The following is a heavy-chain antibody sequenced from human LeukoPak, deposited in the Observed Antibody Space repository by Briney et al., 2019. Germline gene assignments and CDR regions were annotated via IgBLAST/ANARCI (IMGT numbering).Heavy chain of an antibody. J-gene: IGHJ4*02. CDR1: GGTFSSYA. D-gene: IGHD5-18*01. CDR3: ARGHSYGSSDY. Sequence: GSSVKVSCKASGGTFSSYAISWVRQAPGQGLEWMGRIIPILGIANYAQKFQGRVTITADKPTSTAYMELSSLRSEDTAVYYCARGHSYGSSDYWGQGTLVTVSS. V-gene: IGHV1-69*04. CDR2: IIPILGIA.